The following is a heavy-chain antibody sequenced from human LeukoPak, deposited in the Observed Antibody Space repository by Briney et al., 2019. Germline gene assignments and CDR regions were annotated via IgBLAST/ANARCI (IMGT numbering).Heavy chain of an antibody. D-gene: IGHD5-18*01. CDR2: IRGDGGST. Sequence: GGSLRLSCAASGFSFDDYAMYWVCQAPGKGLGWVSLIRGDGGSTYYADSVKGRFTISRDNSKNSLYLQMNSLRTEDTALYYCAKDAMNTAMVGDYWGQGTLVTVSS. CDR1: GFSFDDYA. CDR3: AKDAMNTAMVGDY. J-gene: IGHJ4*02. V-gene: IGHV3-43*02.